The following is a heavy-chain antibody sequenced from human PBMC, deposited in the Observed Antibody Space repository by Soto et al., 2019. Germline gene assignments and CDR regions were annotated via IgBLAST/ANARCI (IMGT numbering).Heavy chain of an antibody. Sequence: GGSLRLSCAASGFTFSSYAMSWVRQAPGKGLEWVSAISGSGGSTYYADSVKGLFTISRDNSKNTLYLQMNSLRAEDTAVYYCARGLSSSSWYYFDYWGQGTLVTVSS. CDR3: ARGLSSSSWYYFDY. V-gene: IGHV3-23*01. CDR2: ISGSGGST. J-gene: IGHJ4*02. CDR1: GFTFSSYA. D-gene: IGHD6-13*01.